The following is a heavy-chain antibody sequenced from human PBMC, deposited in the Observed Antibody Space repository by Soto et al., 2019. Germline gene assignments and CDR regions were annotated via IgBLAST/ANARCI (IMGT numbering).Heavy chain of an antibody. V-gene: IGHV3-30-3*01. CDR3: ARDFGSLGATIDY. CDR2: ISYDGSNK. D-gene: IGHD1-26*01. J-gene: IGHJ4*02. Sequence: QVQLVESGGGVVQPGRSLRLSCAASGFPFRTYAMHWVRQAPGKGLEWVATISYDGSNKFYVDSVKGRFTISRDNSKNPLYLQMNSLRAEDTAVYYCARDFGSLGATIDYWGEGTLVTVSS. CDR1: GFPFRTYA.